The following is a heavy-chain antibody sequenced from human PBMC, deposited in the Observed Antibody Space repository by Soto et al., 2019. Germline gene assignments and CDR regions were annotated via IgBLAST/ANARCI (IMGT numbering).Heavy chain of an antibody. V-gene: IGHV1-18*01. CDR2: ISAYNGNT. CDR1: GYTFTSYG. D-gene: IGHD3-3*01. Sequence: QVQLVQSGAEVKKPGASVKVSCKASGYTFTSYGISWVRQAPGQGLEWMGWISAYNGNTNYAQKPPGRVPRTTDTSTSTAYMGLRSLRSDETAVYYGARGGNVKKNSYYDFWSGYPYYYYYMDVWGKGTTVTVSS. CDR3: ARGGNVKKNSYYDFWSGYPYYYYYMDV. J-gene: IGHJ6*03.